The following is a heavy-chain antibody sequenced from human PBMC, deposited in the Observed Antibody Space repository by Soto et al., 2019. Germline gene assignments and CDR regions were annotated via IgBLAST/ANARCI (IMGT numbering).Heavy chain of an antibody. D-gene: IGHD6-13*01. CDR2: ISAYNGNT. V-gene: IGHV1-18*01. J-gene: IGHJ6*02. CDR1: GYTFTSYG. CDR3: ARDTYSSSSTKTWVGYYYGMDV. Sequence: ASVKVSCKASGYTFTSYGISWVRQAPGQGLEWMGWISAYNGNTNYAQKLQGRVTMTTDTSTSTAYMELRSLRSDDTAVYYCARDTYSSSSTKTWVGYYYGMDVWGQGTTVTVS.